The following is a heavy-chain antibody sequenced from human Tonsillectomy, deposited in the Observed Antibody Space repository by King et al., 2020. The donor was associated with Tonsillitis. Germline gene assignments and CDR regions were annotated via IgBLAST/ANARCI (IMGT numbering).Heavy chain of an antibody. D-gene: IGHD4-23*01. V-gene: IGHV4-59*01. CDR3: ARYDYGGNSEYFQH. CDR1: GGSISSYY. Sequence: QLQESGPGLVKPSETLSLTCTVSGGSISSYYWSWIRQPPGKGLEWIGYIYYSGSTNYNPSLKSRVTISVDTSKNQFSLKLSSVTAAGTAVYYCARYDYGGNSEYFQHWGQGTLVTVSS. J-gene: IGHJ1*01. CDR2: IYYSGST.